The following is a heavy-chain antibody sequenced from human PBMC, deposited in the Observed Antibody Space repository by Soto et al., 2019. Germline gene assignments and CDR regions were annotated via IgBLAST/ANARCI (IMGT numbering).Heavy chain of an antibody. D-gene: IGHD3-16*01. CDR2: IKQDGSEK. CDR1: GFTFSDYW. J-gene: IGHJ6*02. V-gene: IGHV3-7*01. Sequence: EVQLVESGGGLVQPGGSLRLSCAASGFTFSDYWMSWVRQAPGKGLEWVANIKQDGSEKYYVDSVKGRFTISRDNAKNSLYLQMNSLRAEDTAVYYCAREAFTAAHYGMDVWGQGTTVTVSS. CDR3: AREAFTAAHYGMDV.